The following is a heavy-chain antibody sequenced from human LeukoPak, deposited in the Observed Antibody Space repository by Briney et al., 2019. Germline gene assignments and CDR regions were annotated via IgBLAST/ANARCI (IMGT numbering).Heavy chain of an antibody. CDR2: IYHSGST. J-gene: IGHJ4*02. D-gene: IGHD3-16*01. CDR1: GGSISSGGYY. CDR3: ARVQRGDLDY. Sequence: SETLSLTCTVSGGSISSGGYYWSWIRQPPGKGLEWIGYIYHSGSTYYNPSLKSRVTISRDTSKNQFSLKLSSVTAADTAVYYCARVQRGDLDYWGQGTLVTVSS. V-gene: IGHV4-30-2*01.